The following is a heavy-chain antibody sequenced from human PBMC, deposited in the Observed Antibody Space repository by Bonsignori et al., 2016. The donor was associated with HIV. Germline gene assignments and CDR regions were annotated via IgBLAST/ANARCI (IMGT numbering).Heavy chain of an antibody. J-gene: IGHJ6*03. D-gene: IGHD3-3*01. CDR2: IYYSGNT. CDR3: ARVREEYSSRWTYYEYFMDV. V-gene: IGHV4-39*07. Sequence: QLQLQESGPGLVKPSETLSLTCSVSGGSLTSSGNFWGWIRQPPGKGLEWIGSIYYSGNTYYNPSLKSRVTISVDTSKNQFALMLTSVTAADTAVYYCARVREEYSSRWTYYEYFMDVWGKGDHGSPSP. CDR1: GGSLTSSGNF.